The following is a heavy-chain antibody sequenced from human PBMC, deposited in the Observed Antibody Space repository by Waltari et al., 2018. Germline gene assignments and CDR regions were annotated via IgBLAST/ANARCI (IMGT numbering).Heavy chain of an antibody. CDR1: GGSISSSSYY. D-gene: IGHD1-26*01. CDR2: IYYSGST. J-gene: IGHJ4*02. V-gene: IGHV4-39*01. Sequence: QLQLQESGPGLVKPSETLSLTCTVSGGSISSSSYYWGWIRPPPGKGLEWIGSIYYSGSTYYNPSLKSRVTISVDTSKNQFSLKLSSVTAADTAVYYCARAPLGGYNSFAFHDYWGQGTLVTVSS. CDR3: ARAPLGGYNSFAFHDY.